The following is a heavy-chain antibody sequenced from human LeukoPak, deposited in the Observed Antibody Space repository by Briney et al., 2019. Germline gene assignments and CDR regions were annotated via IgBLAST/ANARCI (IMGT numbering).Heavy chain of an antibody. CDR3: ARGNLRYFDWLSPNYGMDV. D-gene: IGHD3-9*01. CDR2: IYYSGST. CDR1: GGSISSYY. J-gene: IGHJ6*02. V-gene: IGHV4-59*01. Sequence: SETLSLTCTVTGGSISSYYWSWIRQPPGKGLEWIGYIYYSGSTNYNPSLKSRVTISVDTSKNQFSLKLSSVTAADTAVYYCARGNLRYFDWLSPNYGMDVWGQGTTVTVSS.